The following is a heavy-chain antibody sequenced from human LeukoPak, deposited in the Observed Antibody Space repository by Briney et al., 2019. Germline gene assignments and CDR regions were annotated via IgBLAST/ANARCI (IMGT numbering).Heavy chain of an antibody. V-gene: IGHV3-11*01. CDR1: GFTVSSNY. D-gene: IGHD1-26*01. J-gene: IGHJ4*02. CDR3: ARAGIVGATVDY. Sequence: GGSLRLSCAASGFTVSSNYMSWIRQAPGKGLEWVSYISSSGSTIYYADSVKGRFTISRDNAKNSLYLQMNSLRAEDTAVYYCARAGIVGATVDYWGQGTLVTVSS. CDR2: ISSSGSTI.